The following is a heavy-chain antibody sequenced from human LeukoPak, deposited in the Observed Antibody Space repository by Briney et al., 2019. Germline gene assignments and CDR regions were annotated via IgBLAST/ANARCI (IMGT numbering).Heavy chain of an antibody. CDR3: ARDGYYDSSGYLGWFDP. Sequence: SQTLSLTCTVSGGSISSGGYYWSWIRQHPGKGLEWIGYIYYSGSTYYNPSLKSRVTISVDTSKNQFSLKLSSVTAADTAVYYCARDGYYDSSGYLGWFDPWGQGTLVTVSS. J-gene: IGHJ5*02. V-gene: IGHV4-31*03. CDR2: IYYSGST. CDR1: GGSISSGGYY. D-gene: IGHD3-22*01.